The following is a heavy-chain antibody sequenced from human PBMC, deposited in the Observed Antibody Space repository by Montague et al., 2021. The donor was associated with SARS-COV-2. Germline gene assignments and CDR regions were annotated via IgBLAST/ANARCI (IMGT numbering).Heavy chain of an antibody. D-gene: IGHD5-12*01. V-gene: IGHV4-39*01. CDR2: IYYSGST. J-gene: IGHJ5*02. CDR1: GGSISSSSYY. CDR3: ARGYSGYEDPTRFDP. Sequence: SETLSLTCTVSGGSISSSSYYWGWIRQPPGKGLEWIGCIYYSGSTYYNPSRKSRVTISVDTSKNQFSLKLSSVTAAATSVYYCARGYSGYEDPTRFDPWGQGTLVTVSS.